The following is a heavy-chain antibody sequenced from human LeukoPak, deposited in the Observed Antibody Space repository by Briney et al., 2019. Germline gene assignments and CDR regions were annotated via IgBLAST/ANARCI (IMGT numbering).Heavy chain of an antibody. CDR1: GFNFRAYW. J-gene: IGHJ4*02. Sequence: AGGSLRLSCTTSGFNFRAYWMGWVRQAPGKGLEWVSVIYSGGSTYYADSVKGRFTISRDNSKNTLYLQMNSLRAEDTAVYYCARDRGSYFDYWGQGTLVTVSS. D-gene: IGHD1-26*01. CDR3: ARDRGSYFDY. V-gene: IGHV3-53*01. CDR2: IYSGGST.